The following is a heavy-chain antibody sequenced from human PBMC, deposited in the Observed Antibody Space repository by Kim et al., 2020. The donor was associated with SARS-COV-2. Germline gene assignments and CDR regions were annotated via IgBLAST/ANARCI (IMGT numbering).Heavy chain of an antibody. CDR3: AKDTGYYHYVMDV. V-gene: IGHV3-30*18. Sequence: GGSLRLSCAVSGFTFSSYGMHWVRQAPGKGLEWVAVISYDGSNKYYADSVKGRFTISRDNSKNTLYLQMNRLRAEDTAVYYCAKDTGYYHYVMDVWGQGT. J-gene: IGHJ6*02. CDR1: GFTFSSYG. CDR2: ISYDGSNK.